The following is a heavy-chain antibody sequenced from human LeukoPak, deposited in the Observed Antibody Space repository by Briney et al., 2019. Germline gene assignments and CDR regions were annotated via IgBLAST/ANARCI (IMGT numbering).Heavy chain of an antibody. Sequence: ASVKVSCKASGYTFTSYGISWVRQAPGQGLEWMGWISAYNGNTNYAQKLQGRVTMTTDTSTSTAYMELRSLRSDDTAVYYCARDFRSYYDFWSGSDYYYYMDVWGKGTTVTVSS. CDR2: ISAYNGNT. CDR1: GYTFTSYG. CDR3: ARDFRSYYDFWSGSDYYYYMDV. J-gene: IGHJ6*03. V-gene: IGHV1-18*01. D-gene: IGHD3-3*01.